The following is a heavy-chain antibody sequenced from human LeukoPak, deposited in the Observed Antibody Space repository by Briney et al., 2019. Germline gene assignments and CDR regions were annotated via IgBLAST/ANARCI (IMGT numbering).Heavy chain of an antibody. CDR2: ISTYNGNA. D-gene: IGHD6-19*01. Sequence: GASVKVSCKASGYTFNRYGLSWVRQAPGQGLEWVGWISTYNGNAHYAQKLQGRVTMTIDTSTSTAYMELRSLRSDDTAVYYCAGARDTSGWYLDAFGVWGQGTLVTVSS. V-gene: IGHV1-18*01. J-gene: IGHJ3*01. CDR1: GYTFNRYG. CDR3: AGARDTSGWYLDAFGV.